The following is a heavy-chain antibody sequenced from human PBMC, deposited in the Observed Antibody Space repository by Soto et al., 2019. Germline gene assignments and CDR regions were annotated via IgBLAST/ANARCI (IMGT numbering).Heavy chain of an antibody. D-gene: IGHD3-3*01. CDR1: GFTFSSYG. CDR3: AKGIGREFFRVVIFPLDY. J-gene: IGHJ4*02. CDR2: ISYDGSNK. V-gene: IGHV3-30*18. Sequence: QVQLVESGGGVVQPGRSLRLSCAASGFTFSSYGMHWVRQAPGKGLEWVAVISYDGSNKYYADSVKGRFTISRDNSKNTLYLQMNSLRDEDTAVYYCAKGIGREFFRVVIFPLDYWGQGTLVTVSS.